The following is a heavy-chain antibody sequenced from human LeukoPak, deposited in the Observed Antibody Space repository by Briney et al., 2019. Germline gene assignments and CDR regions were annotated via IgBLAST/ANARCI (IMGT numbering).Heavy chain of an antibody. CDR2: ISAYNGNT. CDR1: GYTFTSYG. CDR3: ARGTVTILREVARWFDP. Sequence: GASVKVSCKASGYTFTSYGISWVRQAPGQGLEWMGWISAYNGNTNYAQKFQGRVTMTRDTSISTAYMELSRLRSDDTAVYYCARGTVTILREVARWFDPWGQGTLVTVSS. D-gene: IGHD4-11*01. J-gene: IGHJ5*02. V-gene: IGHV1-18*01.